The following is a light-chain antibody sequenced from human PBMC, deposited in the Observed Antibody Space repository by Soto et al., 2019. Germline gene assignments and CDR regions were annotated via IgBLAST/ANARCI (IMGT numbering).Light chain of an antibody. CDR3: QQYDRASWT. Sequence: DIQMTQSPSTLSAYVGDRVSITCRASQSIDTWLAWYQQKPGKAPSLLIFDASILESGVPSRFSGSGSGTEFTLTISSLQPDDVATYYCQQYDRASWTFGQGTRVEI. CDR1: QSIDTW. CDR2: DAS. V-gene: IGKV1-5*01. J-gene: IGKJ1*01.